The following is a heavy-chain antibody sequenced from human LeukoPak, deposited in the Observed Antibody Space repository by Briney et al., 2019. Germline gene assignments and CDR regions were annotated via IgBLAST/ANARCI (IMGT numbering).Heavy chain of an antibody. CDR2: IYPGDSDT. CDR3: ARLYYGSGSLYYFDY. Sequence: GESLKISCKGSGYSFTSYWIGWVRQMPGKGLEWMGSIYPGDSDTRYSPSFQGQVTISADKSISTAYLQWSSLKASDTAMYYCARLYYGSGSLYYFDYRGQGTLVTVSS. J-gene: IGHJ4*02. CDR1: GYSFTSYW. V-gene: IGHV5-51*01. D-gene: IGHD3-10*01.